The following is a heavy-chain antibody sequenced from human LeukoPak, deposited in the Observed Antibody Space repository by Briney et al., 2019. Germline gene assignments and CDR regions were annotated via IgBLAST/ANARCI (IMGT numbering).Heavy chain of an antibody. Sequence: ASVKVSCKASGYTFSSYGITWVRPAPGQRLEWMAWISANNGNTNYAQKLQGRVTVTTDTSTSIAYMELRSLRSDDTAVYYCAREGTAGRYYFDYWGQGTLVTVSS. V-gene: IGHV1-18*01. CDR3: AREGTAGRYYFDY. D-gene: IGHD3-10*01. J-gene: IGHJ4*02. CDR1: GYTFSSYG. CDR2: ISANNGNT.